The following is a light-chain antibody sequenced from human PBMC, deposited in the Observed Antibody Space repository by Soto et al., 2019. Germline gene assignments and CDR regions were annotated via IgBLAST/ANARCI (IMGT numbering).Light chain of an antibody. Sequence: EIVMTDSPATLSVSPGERASLSCRASQSVSSNLAWYQQKPGQAPRLLIYGASTRATGIPARFSGSGSGTEFTLTISSLQSEDFAVYYCQQYNNWPSITFGQGTRLEI. V-gene: IGKV3-15*01. CDR2: GAS. J-gene: IGKJ5*01. CDR1: QSVSSN. CDR3: QQYNNWPSIT.